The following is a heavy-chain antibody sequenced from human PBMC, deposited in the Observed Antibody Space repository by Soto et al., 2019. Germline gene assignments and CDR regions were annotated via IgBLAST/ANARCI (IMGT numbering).Heavy chain of an antibody. D-gene: IGHD3-3*01. J-gene: IGHJ4*02. V-gene: IGHV2-5*02. CDR2: IYWDDDK. Sequence: QITLNESGPTPVKPRQTLTLTCTFSGFSLTTSGVGVGWIRQSPGKAPEWLALIYWDDDKRYSPPLKSRLTPTKDTSKNQVVLTMADLDPADTATYYCAHRVLRTVFGLVTTTAIYFHFGGQGTPVAVSS. CDR3: AHRVLRTVFGLVTTTAIYFHF. CDR1: GFSLTTSGVG.